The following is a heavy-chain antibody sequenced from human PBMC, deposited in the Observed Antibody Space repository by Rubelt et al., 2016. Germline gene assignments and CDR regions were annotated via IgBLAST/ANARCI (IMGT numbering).Heavy chain of an antibody. V-gene: IGHV3-73*01. CDR2: IRSKANNYAT. Sequence: EVQLVESGGGFVQPGGSLRLSCAASGFTFSGSAMHWVRQASGKGLEWVGRIRSKANNYATASAASVKGRFTISRDDSKKRGYLQMNSLKTEDTAVYYCTRLRDGYNFDYWGQGTLVTVSS. CDR3: TRLRDGYNFDY. D-gene: IGHD5-24*01. CDR1: GFTFSGSA. J-gene: IGHJ4*02.